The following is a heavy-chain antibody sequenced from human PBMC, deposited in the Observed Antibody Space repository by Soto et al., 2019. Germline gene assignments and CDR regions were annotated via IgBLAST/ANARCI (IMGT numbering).Heavy chain of an antibody. CDR3: ARIDPLNCGTTSCYWYLDL. CDR2: INHSGNT. D-gene: IGHD2-2*01. V-gene: IGHV4-34*01. J-gene: IGHJ2*01. CDR1: GGSFSDYY. Sequence: SETLSLTCAVYGGSFSDYYWSWIRQTPGKGLEWIGEINHSGNTNYNPSLKSRVTISVDTSKNQFSLKLTSVTAADTAVFYCARIDPLNCGTTSCYWYLDLWGRGTLVTVSS.